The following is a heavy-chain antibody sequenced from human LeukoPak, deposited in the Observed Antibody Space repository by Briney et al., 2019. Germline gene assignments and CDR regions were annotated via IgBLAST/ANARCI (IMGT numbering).Heavy chain of an antibody. D-gene: IGHD3-3*01. Sequence: PSETLSLTCAVYGGSSSGYYWSWIRQPPGKGLEWIGEINHSGSTNYNPSLKSRVTISVDTSKNQFSLKLSSVTAADTAVYYCARDYDFWSGYPTYYYYGMDVWGQGTTVTVSS. J-gene: IGHJ6*02. CDR1: GGSSSGYY. CDR3: ARDYDFWSGYPTYYYYGMDV. CDR2: INHSGST. V-gene: IGHV4-34*01.